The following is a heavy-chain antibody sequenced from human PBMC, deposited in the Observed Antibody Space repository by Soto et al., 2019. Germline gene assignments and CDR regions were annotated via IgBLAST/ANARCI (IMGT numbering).Heavy chain of an antibody. V-gene: IGHV1-18*01. D-gene: IGHD2-2*01. CDR3: ARLRGYCSTTSCSIPYYYYGTDV. J-gene: IGHJ6*02. CDR1: GYTCTSYG. Sequence: ASVKVSCKASGYTCTSYGISWVRQAPGQGLEWMGWISAYNGNTNYAQKLQGRVTMTTDTSTSTAYMELRSLRSDDTAVYYCARLRGYCSTTSCSIPYYYYGTDVWGQGTTVTVSS. CDR2: ISAYNGNT.